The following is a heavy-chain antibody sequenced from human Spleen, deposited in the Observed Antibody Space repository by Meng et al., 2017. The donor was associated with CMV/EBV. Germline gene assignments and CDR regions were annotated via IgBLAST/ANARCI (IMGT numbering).Heavy chain of an antibody. V-gene: IGHV3-66*01. D-gene: IGHD1-14*01. CDR1: GFAVTSNQ. J-gene: IGHJ5*02. CDR2: LYSDGNT. CDR3: ARGAEDFVGNHYLRFP. Sequence: GESLKISCAVAGFAVTSNQMSWVRRAPGKGLEWVSSLYSDGNTYYADFVKGRFTISRDNAKNTLYLQMDSLKAEDTAVYYCARGAEDFVGNHYLRFPWGQGTLVTVSS.